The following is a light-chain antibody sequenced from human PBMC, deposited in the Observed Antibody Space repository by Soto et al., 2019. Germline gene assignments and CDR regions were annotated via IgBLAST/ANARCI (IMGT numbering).Light chain of an antibody. V-gene: IGKV1-33*01. CDR3: QQYDDLPLT. Sequence: DIQMTQSPSSLYASVGDRVTITCQASQDITNYLNWYQQRPGKAPKLLIYDASNLKTGVPSRFSGSGSGTDFTFTISSLQPEDIATYYCQQYDDLPLTFGGGTKVEIK. J-gene: IGKJ4*01. CDR2: DAS. CDR1: QDITNY.